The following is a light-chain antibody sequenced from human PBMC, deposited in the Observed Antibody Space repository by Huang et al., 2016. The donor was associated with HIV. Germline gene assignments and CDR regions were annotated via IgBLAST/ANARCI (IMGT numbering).Light chain of an antibody. V-gene: IGKV3-11*01. CDR3: QQRSAWPLT. CDR2: DAS. J-gene: IGKJ4*01. CDR1: QSVHSY. Sequence: EIVLTQSPATLSLSPGEKPTLSCRASQSVHSYLALYHTKPGQAPRLLIYDASNRATGIPARFSGSGSGTDFTLTISNRQSEDFAVYYCQQRSAWPLTFGGGTKVEI.